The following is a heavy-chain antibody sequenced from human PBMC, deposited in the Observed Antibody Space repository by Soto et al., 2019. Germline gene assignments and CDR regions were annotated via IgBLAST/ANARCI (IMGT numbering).Heavy chain of an antibody. CDR1: GGPFSGYY. V-gene: IGHV4-34*01. D-gene: IGHD3-3*01. Sequence: PSESLSLTCALCGGPFSGYYWTWIRRPPGTGLEWIGEINHSGSTNYNPSLKSRVTISVDTSKNQFSLKLSSVTAADTAVYYCASSLRGRFTIFGVVNWFDPWGQG. CDR2: INHSGST. CDR3: ASSLRGRFTIFGVVNWFDP. J-gene: IGHJ5*02.